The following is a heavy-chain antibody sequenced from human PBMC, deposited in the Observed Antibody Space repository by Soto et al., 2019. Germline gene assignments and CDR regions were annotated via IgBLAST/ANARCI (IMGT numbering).Heavy chain of an antibody. Sequence: QVQLVQSGAEVKKPGASVRVSCKASGYRFSNFGISWVRQAPGQGLEWMGWISVWNGDTQSAQNLQGRVSMTTDTSTSTAYMELRSLKSDDTAIYYCARDRDPYYDNTGYDHFDYWGQGTLVTVSS. V-gene: IGHV1-18*01. CDR1: GYRFSNFG. J-gene: IGHJ4*02. D-gene: IGHD3-22*01. CDR2: ISVWNGDT. CDR3: ARDRDPYYDNTGYDHFDY.